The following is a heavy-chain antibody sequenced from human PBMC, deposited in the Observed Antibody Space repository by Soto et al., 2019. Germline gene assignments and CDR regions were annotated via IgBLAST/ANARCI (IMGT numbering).Heavy chain of an antibody. CDR1: RFTFSNFA. D-gene: IGHD1-1*01. Sequence: VHLLESGGGLQQPGGSLRLSCAASRFTFSNFAMSWVRLAPGKGLEWISTIGVTEGSTYYADSVKGRFTISRDNSKSPLYLQMNSLGGGDTALYYCAKVMYTWNDVAAFDSWGQGTLVTVSS. J-gene: IGHJ4*02. CDR2: IGVTEGST. V-gene: IGHV3-23*01. CDR3: AKVMYTWNDVAAFDS.